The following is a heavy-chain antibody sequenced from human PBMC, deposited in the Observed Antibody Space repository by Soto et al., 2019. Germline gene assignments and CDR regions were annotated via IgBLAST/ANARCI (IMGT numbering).Heavy chain of an antibody. CDR2: IYYTGST. CDR1: GGCISGYY. V-gene: IGHV4-59*01. CDR3: ARLYLGDAFDI. Sequence: PSETVSLTCTVSGGCISGYYWSWIRQPPGKGLEWIGYIYYTGSTNYNPSLKSRVTISVDTSKNQFSLKLSSGTAADTAVYYCARLYLGDAFDIWGQGTMVTVSS. J-gene: IGHJ3*02. D-gene: IGHD3-16*01.